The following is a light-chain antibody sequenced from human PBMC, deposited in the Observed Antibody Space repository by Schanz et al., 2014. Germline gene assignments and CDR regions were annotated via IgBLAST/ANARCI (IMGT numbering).Light chain of an antibody. CDR1: SSDVGSYDY. CDR3: CSYIGTNHLVL. Sequence: QSALIQPPSVSGSPGQSVTISRTGTSSDVGSYDYVSWYQQHPGTVPKPMIYNVNTRPSGVPDRFSGSRSGSTASLTVSGLQADDEADYYCCSYIGTNHLVLFGGGTKLTVL. J-gene: IGLJ3*02. CDR2: NVN. V-gene: IGLV2-8*01.